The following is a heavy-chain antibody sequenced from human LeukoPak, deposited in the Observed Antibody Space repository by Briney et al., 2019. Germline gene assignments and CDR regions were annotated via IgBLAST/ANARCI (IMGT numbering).Heavy chain of an antibody. D-gene: IGHD1-26*01. CDR3: GMSGDRVPLQDDVFDV. J-gene: IGHJ3*01. CDR2: IYPGDSGP. Sequence: GESLKISCKVSGYSFTSYCIGWVRQMPGKGLEWMGIIYPGDSGPTYSPSFQGQVTISVDKSINTAYLQWGSLQASDTGMYYCGMSGDRVPLQDDVFDVWGQGTMVTVST. V-gene: IGHV5-51*01. CDR1: GYSFTSYC.